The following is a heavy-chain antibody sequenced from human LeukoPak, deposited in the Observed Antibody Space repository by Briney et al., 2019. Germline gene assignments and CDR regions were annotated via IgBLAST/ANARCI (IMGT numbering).Heavy chain of an antibody. CDR2: IYDSGST. CDR1: GGSVSSYY. CDR3: ARLLWFGEGFFLSY. J-gene: IGHJ4*02. D-gene: IGHD3-10*01. Sequence: SETLSLTCSVSGGSVSSYYWSWIRQPPGKGLEWIAYIYDSGSTNYNPSLKSRVTISVDTSKNQFSLNVSSMTAADTGVYFCARLLWFGEGFFLSYWGQGTLVAVSS. V-gene: IGHV4-59*02.